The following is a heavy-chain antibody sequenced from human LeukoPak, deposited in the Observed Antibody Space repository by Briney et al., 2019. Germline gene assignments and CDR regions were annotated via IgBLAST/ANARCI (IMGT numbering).Heavy chain of an antibody. J-gene: IGHJ4*02. CDR1: GFTFSSYW. Sequence: GGSLRLSCAASGFTFSSYWMSWVRQAPGKGLEWVANIKQDGSEKYYVDSVKGRFTISRDNAKNPLYLQMNSLRAEDTAVYYCASSRYDSSGYYGIIAYWGQGTLVTVSS. V-gene: IGHV3-7*01. CDR3: ASSRYDSSGYYGIIAY. D-gene: IGHD3-22*01. CDR2: IKQDGSEK.